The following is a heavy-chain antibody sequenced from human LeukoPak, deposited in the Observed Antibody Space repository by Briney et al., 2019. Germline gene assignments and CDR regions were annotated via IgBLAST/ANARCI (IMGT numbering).Heavy chain of an antibody. CDR1: GYTFIDYD. Sequence: GASVKVSCKASGYTFIDYDMNWVRQATGQGLEWMGWMNPNSGNTGYAQKFQGRVTMTRNTSISTAYMELSSLKSEDTAVYYCASSTSSTWSDDAFDIWGQGTMVTVSS. CDR3: ASSTSSTWSDDAFDI. V-gene: IGHV1-8*01. CDR2: MNPNSGNT. D-gene: IGHD6-13*01. J-gene: IGHJ3*02.